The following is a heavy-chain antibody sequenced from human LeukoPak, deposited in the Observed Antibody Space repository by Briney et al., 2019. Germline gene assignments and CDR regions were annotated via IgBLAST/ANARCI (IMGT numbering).Heavy chain of an antibody. J-gene: IGHJ4*02. CDR1: GYTFTSYG. CDR2: INNYNNNT. CDR3: ARRGLDY. V-gene: IGHV1-18*01. D-gene: IGHD3-10*01. Sequence: ASVTVSCTASGYTFTSYGISWVRQAPGQGLEWMGWINNYNNNTNYVQKFQGRVTMTTDTPTNTAYMELRSLRSDDTAVYYCARRGLDYWGQGTLVTVSS.